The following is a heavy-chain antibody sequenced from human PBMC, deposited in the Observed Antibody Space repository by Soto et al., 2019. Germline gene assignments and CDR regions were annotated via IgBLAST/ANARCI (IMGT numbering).Heavy chain of an antibody. Sequence: QVQLVESGGGLVKPGGSLRLSCAASGFTFSDYYMSWIRQAPGKGLEWVSYISSSGTTIYYADSVKGRFTISRDNAKNSLYLQMSSLGAEDTAVYYWARRAISWGNAFDIWGQGTMVTVSS. CDR2: ISSSGTTI. V-gene: IGHV3-11*01. CDR1: GFTFSDYY. CDR3: ARRAISWGNAFDI. D-gene: IGHD3-16*01. J-gene: IGHJ3*02.